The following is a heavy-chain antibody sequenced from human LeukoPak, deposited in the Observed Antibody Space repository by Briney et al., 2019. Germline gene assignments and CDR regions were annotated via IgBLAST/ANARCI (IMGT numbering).Heavy chain of an antibody. Sequence: ASVKVSCKASGYTFTSYGISWVRQPPGQGLEWMGFISAYNGNTNYAQKLQGRVTMTTDTSTSTAYMELRSLRSDDTAVYYCASPSHWSSTSCLEFDYWGQGTLVTVSS. V-gene: IGHV1-18*01. CDR2: ISAYNGNT. CDR3: ASPSHWSSTSCLEFDY. CDR1: GYTFTSYG. D-gene: IGHD2-2*01. J-gene: IGHJ4*02.